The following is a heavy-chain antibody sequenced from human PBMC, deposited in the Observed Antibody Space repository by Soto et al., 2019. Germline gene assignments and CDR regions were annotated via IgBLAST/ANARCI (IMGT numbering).Heavy chain of an antibody. CDR3: GRDRQQLNWFAP. Sequence: ASVKVSCKASGYTFTSYAMHWVRQAPGQRLEWMGWINAGNGNTKYSQKFQGRVTITRDTSASTAYMELSSLRSEDTAVYYCGRDRQQLNWFAPWGQGTLVTVSS. CDR1: GYTFTSYA. CDR2: INAGNGNT. J-gene: IGHJ5*02. D-gene: IGHD6-13*01. V-gene: IGHV1-3*01.